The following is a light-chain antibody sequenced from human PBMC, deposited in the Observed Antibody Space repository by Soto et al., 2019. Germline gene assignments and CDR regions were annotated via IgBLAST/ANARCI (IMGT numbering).Light chain of an antibody. J-gene: IGLJ2*01. CDR3: QSYDSSLSGLL. V-gene: IGLV1-40*01. CDR2: GNS. Sequence: VLTQPPSVSGAPGQRVTISCTGSSSNIGAGYDVHWYQQLPGTAPKLLIYGNSNRPSGVPDRFSGSKSGTSASLAITGLQAEDEADYYCQSYDSSLSGLLFGGGTKLTVL. CDR1: SSNIGAGYD.